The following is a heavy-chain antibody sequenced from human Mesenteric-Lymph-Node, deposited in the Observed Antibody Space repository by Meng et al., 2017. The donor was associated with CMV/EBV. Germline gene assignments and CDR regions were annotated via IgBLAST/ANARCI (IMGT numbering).Heavy chain of an antibody. CDR1: GYTFTNYY. Sequence: ASVKVSCKASGYTFTNYYMHWVRQAPGQGLEWMGIINPSGGGASYAQKFQGRFTMTRDTSTSTVYMELSNLKSEDTAVYYCARFRCTTTDCSYYYYYYGMDVWGQGTTVTVS. CDR2: INPSGGGA. CDR3: ARFRCTTTDCSYYYYYYGMDV. D-gene: IGHD3-16*02. J-gene: IGHJ6*02. V-gene: IGHV1-46*01.